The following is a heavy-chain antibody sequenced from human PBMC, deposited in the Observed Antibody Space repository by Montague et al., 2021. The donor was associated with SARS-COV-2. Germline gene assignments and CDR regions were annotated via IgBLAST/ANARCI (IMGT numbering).Heavy chain of an antibody. V-gene: IGHV4-61*02. D-gene: IGHD5/OR15-5a*01. CDR3: ASLSCLRGAFDI. CDR1: GGSISSGSYY. J-gene: IGHJ3*02. CDR2: IYTSGST. Sequence: TLSLTCTVSGGSISSGSYYWSWIRQPAGKGLEWIGRIYTSGSTXYNPSLKSRVTISVDTSKNQFSLKLSSVTAADTAVYYCASLSCLRGAFDIWGQGTMVSVSS.